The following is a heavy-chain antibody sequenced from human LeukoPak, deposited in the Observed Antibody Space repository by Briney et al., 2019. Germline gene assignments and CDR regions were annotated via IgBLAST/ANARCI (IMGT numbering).Heavy chain of an antibody. J-gene: IGHJ3*02. CDR1: GYTFTGYY. CDR2: VNPDNGVT. CDR3: ARDRCSSTSCYVFDAFDI. V-gene: IGHV1-2*02. Sequence: GASVKVSCKTSGYTFTGYYVNWVRQAPGQGLEWMGWVNPDNGVTHFSQKFQGRVTMTRDTSISTAYMELSRLRSDDTAVYYCARDRCSSTSCYVFDAFDIWGQGTMVTVSS. D-gene: IGHD2-2*01.